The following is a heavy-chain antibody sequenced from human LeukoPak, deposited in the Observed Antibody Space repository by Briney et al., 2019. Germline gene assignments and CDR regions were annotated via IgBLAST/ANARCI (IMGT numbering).Heavy chain of an antibody. CDR2: ISYDGSNK. Sequence: GGSLRLSCVTSGFTFSSYGMHWVRQAPGKGLEWVAVISYDGSNKYYADSVKGRFTISRDNAKNSLYLQMNSLRAEDTAVYYCAELGITMIGGVWGKGTTVTISS. V-gene: IGHV3-30*18. CDR1: GFTFSSYG. J-gene: IGHJ6*04. D-gene: IGHD3-10*02. CDR3: AELGITMIGGV.